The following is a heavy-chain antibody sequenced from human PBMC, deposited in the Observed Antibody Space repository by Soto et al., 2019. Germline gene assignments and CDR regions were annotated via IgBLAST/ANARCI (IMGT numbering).Heavy chain of an antibody. J-gene: IGHJ4*02. Sequence: QVQLVQSGAEVKKPGASVKVSCKASGDTFTTYHIHWVRQAPGQGLEWMGIINPSSGSTSYAQKIQGRLTMTRDKAPSIVDMDLTSLRSEDRVVYCCGRDPGGRHFGDYLESWGPGTLVTGSS. CDR3: GRDPGGRHFGDYLES. D-gene: IGHD4-17*01. CDR2: INPSSGST. CDR1: GDTFTTYH. V-gene: IGHV1-46*03.